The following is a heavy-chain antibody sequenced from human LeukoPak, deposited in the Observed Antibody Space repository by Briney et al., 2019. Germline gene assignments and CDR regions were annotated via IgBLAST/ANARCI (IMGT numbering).Heavy chain of an antibody. CDR2: INPYNGNT. D-gene: IGHD3-22*01. V-gene: IGHV1-18*04. Sequence: ASVKVSCKAFGYAFTSCRISWVRQAPGQGLEWMGLINPYNGNTNYAQKLQGRVTMTTDTSTSTAYMELRSLRSDDTAVFYCARDRYYDGSGYYVGYWGQGTLVTVSS. CDR3: ARDRYYDGSGYYVGY. J-gene: IGHJ4*02. CDR1: GYAFTSCR.